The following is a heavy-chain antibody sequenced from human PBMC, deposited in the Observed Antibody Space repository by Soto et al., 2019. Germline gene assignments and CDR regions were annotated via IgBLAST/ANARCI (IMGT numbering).Heavy chain of an antibody. CDR1: GDTISTGGYT. CDR2: TYHSGGP. V-gene: IGHV4-30-2*01. D-gene: IGHD4-17*01. Sequence: SETLSLTCDVSGDTISTGGYTWAWIRQPPGKALEWIGHTYHSGGPYYNPSLKIRVIISVDRSKNQFSLKVRSVTAADTAVYYCASRYGASFDYWGQGTLVTVSS. J-gene: IGHJ4*02. CDR3: ASRYGASFDY.